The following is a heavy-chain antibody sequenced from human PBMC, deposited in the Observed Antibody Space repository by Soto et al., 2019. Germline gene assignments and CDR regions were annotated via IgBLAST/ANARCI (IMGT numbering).Heavy chain of an antibody. CDR2: IPDDGVSK. V-gene: IGHV3-30*03. CDR1: GFTFSNYG. CDR3: ARAYYFGSGTSYTLYY. D-gene: IGHD3-10*01. Sequence: LRLSCAASGFTFSNYGMHWVRQAPGKGLEWVAVIPDDGVSKYYADSVQGRCTISRDNSESVVLLQMNSLRPDDTALYFCARAYYFGSGTSYTLYYWGQGTQVTVSS. J-gene: IGHJ4*02.